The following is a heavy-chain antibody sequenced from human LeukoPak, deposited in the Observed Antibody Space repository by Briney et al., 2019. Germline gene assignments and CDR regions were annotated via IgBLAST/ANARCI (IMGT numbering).Heavy chain of an antibody. CDR2: IYPGDSDT. D-gene: IGHD6-13*01. CDR1: GYSFPDYW. V-gene: IGHV5-51*01. J-gene: IGHJ4*02. CDR3: ARGGSGYGSSQY. Sequence: GESLKISCKGSGYSFPDYWIGWVRQMPGEGLELMGIIYPGDSDTRYSPSFQGQVTISADKSISTAYLQWSSLKASDNAVYYCARGGSGYGSSQYWGQGTLVTVSS.